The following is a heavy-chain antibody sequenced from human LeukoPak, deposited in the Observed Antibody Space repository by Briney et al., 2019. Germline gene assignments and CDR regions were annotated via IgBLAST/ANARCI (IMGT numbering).Heavy chain of an antibody. CDR2: IYPGDSDT. V-gene: IGHV5-51*01. D-gene: IGHD6-13*01. J-gene: IGHJ5*02. CDR1: GCSFTSYW. CDR3: ARGASSSWYNNWFDP. Sequence: GESLKISCKGSGCSFTSYWIGWVRQMPGKGLEWMGIIYPGDSDTRYSPSFQGQVTISADKSISTAYLQWSSLKASDTAMYYCARGASSSWYNNWFDPWGQGTLVTVSS.